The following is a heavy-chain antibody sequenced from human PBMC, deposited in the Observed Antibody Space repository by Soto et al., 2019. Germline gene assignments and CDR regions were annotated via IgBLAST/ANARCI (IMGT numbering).Heavy chain of an antibody. CDR1: GFTFSSYW. D-gene: IGHD4-4*01. Sequence: GGSLRLSCAASGFTFSSYWMHWVRQAPGKGLVWVSRINSDGSSTSYADSVKGRFTISRDNAKNTLYLQMNSLRAEDTAVYYCASSQETPPNSNYAFDIWGQGTMVTVSS. V-gene: IGHV3-74*01. J-gene: IGHJ3*02. CDR3: ASSQETPPNSNYAFDI. CDR2: INSDGSST.